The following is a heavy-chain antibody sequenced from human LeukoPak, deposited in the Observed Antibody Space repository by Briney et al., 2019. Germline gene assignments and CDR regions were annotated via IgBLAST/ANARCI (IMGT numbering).Heavy chain of an antibody. D-gene: IGHD3-22*01. J-gene: IGHJ6*03. CDR3: AREDSSGYYGTFYYYYYMDV. Sequence: PGGSLRLSCAASGFTFSSHSMNWVRQAPGKGLEWVSSITSSGRYIYDADSVKGRFTISRDNAKNSLYLQMNSLRAEDTAVYYCAREDSSGYYGTFYYYYYMDVWGKGTTVTVSS. CDR2: ITSSGRYI. V-gene: IGHV3-21*01. CDR1: GFTFSSHS.